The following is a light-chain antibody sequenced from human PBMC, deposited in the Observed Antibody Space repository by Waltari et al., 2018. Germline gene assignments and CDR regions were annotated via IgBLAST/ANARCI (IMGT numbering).Light chain of an antibody. Sequence: SYELTQPPSVSVSPGQTASITCSGDKLGNKYASWYQQKPGQSPVLVIYQDSKWPSGIPERFSGSNSGNTATLTISGTQAMDEADYYCQAWDSSTAEFGGGTKLTVL. J-gene: IGLJ2*01. CDR3: QAWDSSTAE. CDR1: KLGNKY. V-gene: IGLV3-1*01. CDR2: QDS.